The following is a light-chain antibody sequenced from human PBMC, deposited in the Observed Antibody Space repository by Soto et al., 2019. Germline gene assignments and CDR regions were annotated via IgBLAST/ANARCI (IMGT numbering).Light chain of an antibody. V-gene: IGKV1-5*03. CDR1: QTISSW. Sequence: DIQMTQSPSTLSGSVGDRVTITCRASQTISSWLGWYQQKPGKAPKLLFYKPSTLKSGVPSRFSGSGSGTEFTLTISSLQPDDFATYYCQHYNSYSEAFGQGTKVEHK. J-gene: IGKJ1*01. CDR2: KPS. CDR3: QHYNSYSEA.